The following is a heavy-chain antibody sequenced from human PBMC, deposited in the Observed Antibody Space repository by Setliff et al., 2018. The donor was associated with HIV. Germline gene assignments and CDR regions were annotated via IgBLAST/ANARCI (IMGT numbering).Heavy chain of an antibody. CDR3: VRGYRSAWNSWFDA. CDR2: LNPSEGTT. CDR1: GYTFTTYY. D-gene: IGHD6-19*01. J-gene: IGHJ5*02. Sequence: GASVKVSCKASGYTFTTYYIHWVRQVPGQGLEWMGILNPSEGTTSFAQKFQGRVTMTRDTSTSTVYMDLSSLRADDTAVYYCVRGYRSAWNSWFDAWGQGTRVTVS. V-gene: IGHV1-46*01.